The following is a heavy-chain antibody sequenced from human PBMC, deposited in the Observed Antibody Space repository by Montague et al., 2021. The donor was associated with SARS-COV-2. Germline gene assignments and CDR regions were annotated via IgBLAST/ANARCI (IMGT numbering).Heavy chain of an antibody. CDR3: ARSRENYNILTGYPYYFDY. V-gene: IGHV4-59*01. CDR1: GGSISRYY. D-gene: IGHD3-9*01. J-gene: IGHJ4*02. Sequence: SETLSLTCTVSGGSISRYYWNWIRQPPGKGLEWIAYIYYSGSTNYNPSPKSRVTIPVDTSKNQFSLKLSSVTAADTAVYYCARSRENYNILTGYPYYFDYWGQGTLVTVSA. CDR2: IYYSGST.